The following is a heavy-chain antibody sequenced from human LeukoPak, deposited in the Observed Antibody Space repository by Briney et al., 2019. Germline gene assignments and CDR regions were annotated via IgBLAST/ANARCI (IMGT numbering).Heavy chain of an antibody. CDR1: GYTFTSYD. CDR3: ARALRKVTSSYYYGMDV. J-gene: IGHJ6*02. V-gene: IGHV1-8*01. D-gene: IGHD4-17*01. Sequence: ASVKASCKASGYTFTSYDINWVRQATRQGLGWMGWMNPNSGETGLAEKFQGRVTMAKSTSISAAYMELSSLRSEDTAVYYCARALRKVTSSYYYGMDVWGQGTTVTVSS. CDR2: MNPNSGET.